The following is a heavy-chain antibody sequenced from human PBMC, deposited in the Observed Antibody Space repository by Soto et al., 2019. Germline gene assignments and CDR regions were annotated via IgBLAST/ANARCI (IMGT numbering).Heavy chain of an antibody. V-gene: IGHV1-3*01. J-gene: IGHJ6*02. Sequence: ASVKVSCKASGYTFTTHAVHWVRQAPGQSLEWMGWINGGTGQAKHSQRFQGRVNITRDTSASTTYMELSSLRSEDTAVYYCARGKGMEENYYYHGLDIWGQGTTVTVSS. CDR2: INGGTGQA. D-gene: IGHD1-1*01. CDR1: GYTFTTHA. CDR3: ARGKGMEENYYYHGLDI.